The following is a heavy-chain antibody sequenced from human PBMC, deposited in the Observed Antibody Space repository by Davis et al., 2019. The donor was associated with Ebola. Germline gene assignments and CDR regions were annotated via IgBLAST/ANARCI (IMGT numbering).Heavy chain of an antibody. CDR2: IYYSGST. J-gene: IGHJ4*02. CDR3: ARHLVWNPFDY. Sequence: MPSETLSLTCAAYGGPFSNSYWSWIRQPPGKGLEWIGSIYYSGSTYYNPSLKSRVTISVDTSKNQFSLKLSSVTAADTAVYYCARHLVWNPFDYWGQGTLVTVSS. D-gene: IGHD1-1*01. V-gene: IGHV4-39*01. CDR1: GGPFSNSY.